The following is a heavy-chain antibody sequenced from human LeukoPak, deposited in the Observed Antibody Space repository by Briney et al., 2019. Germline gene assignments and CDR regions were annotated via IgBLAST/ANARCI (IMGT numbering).Heavy chain of an antibody. CDR2: INPNSGGT. V-gene: IGHV1-2*02. D-gene: IGHD6-19*01. Sequence: ASVKVSCKASGYTFTGYYMHWVRQAPGQGLEWMGWINPNSGGTNYAQKFQGRVTMTRDTSISTAYMELSRLRSDDTAVYYCAGVSFASSDSFDYWGQGTLVTVSS. CDR1: GYTFTGYY. J-gene: IGHJ4*02. CDR3: AGVSFASSDSFDY.